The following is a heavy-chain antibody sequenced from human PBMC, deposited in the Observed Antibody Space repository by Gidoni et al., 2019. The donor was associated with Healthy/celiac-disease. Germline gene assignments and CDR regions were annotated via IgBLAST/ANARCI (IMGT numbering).Heavy chain of an antibody. Sequence: EVQLLESGGGLVQPGGSLRLSCAASGFTVSSHARSWVRQAPGKGLEWVSAISGSGGSTYYADSVKGRFTISRDNSKNTLYLQMNSLRAEDTAVYYCAKDLDIVVVTAWGDAFDIWGQGTMVTVSS. J-gene: IGHJ3*02. D-gene: IGHD2-21*02. CDR3: AKDLDIVVVTAWGDAFDI. CDR1: GFTVSSHA. CDR2: ISGSGGST. V-gene: IGHV3-23*01.